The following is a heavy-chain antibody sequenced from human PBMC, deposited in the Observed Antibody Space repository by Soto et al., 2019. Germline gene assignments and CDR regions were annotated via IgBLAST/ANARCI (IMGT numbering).Heavy chain of an antibody. J-gene: IGHJ5*02. CDR1: GGSISSGGYY. V-gene: IGHV4-31*03. D-gene: IGHD2-15*01. Sequence: SETLSLTCTVSGGSISSGGYYWSWIRQHPGKGLEWIGYIYYSGSTYYNPSLESRVTISVDTSENQFSLILSSVTAADTAVYYCARGYCSGGSCYLPHWFDPWGQGTLVTVSS. CDR3: ARGYCSGGSCYLPHWFDP. CDR2: IYYSGST.